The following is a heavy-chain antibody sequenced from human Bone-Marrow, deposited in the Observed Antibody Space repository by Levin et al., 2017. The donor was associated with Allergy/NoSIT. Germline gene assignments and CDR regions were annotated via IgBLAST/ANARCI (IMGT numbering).Heavy chain of an antibody. CDR3: AKEGGRGFGELSYY. Sequence: PGGSLRLSCAASGFTFSSYWMHWVRQPLGKGLVWVSRINSDGSFTSYADSVKGRFTISRDNAKNTLDLQMNSLRAEDTAVYYCAKEGGRGFGELSYYWGQGTLVTVSS. J-gene: IGHJ4*02. CDR2: INSDGSFT. CDR1: GFTFSSYW. V-gene: IGHV3-74*01. D-gene: IGHD3-10*01.